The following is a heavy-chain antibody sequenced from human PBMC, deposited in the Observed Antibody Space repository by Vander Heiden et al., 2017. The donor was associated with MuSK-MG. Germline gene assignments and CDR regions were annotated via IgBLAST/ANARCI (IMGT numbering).Heavy chain of an antibody. CDR1: GGSISSSSYY. J-gene: IGHJ5*02. Sequence: QLQLQESGPGLVKPSETLSLTCTVSGGSISSSSYYWGWIRQPPGKGLEWIGSIYYRGSTYYNPALKSRVTISVDTSKNQFSLKLRSVTAAETAVYYCARILRCGELNWFDPWGQGTLVTVSS. CDR2: IYYRGST. D-gene: IGHD3-10*01. CDR3: ARILRCGELNWFDP. V-gene: IGHV4-39*01.